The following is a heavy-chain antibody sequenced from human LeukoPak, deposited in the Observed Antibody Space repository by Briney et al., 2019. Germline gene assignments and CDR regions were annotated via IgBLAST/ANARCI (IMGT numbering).Heavy chain of an antibody. V-gene: IGHV3-30*04. D-gene: IGHD3-10*01. CDR3: ARDRAYGSGSSYNWFDP. Sequence: GGSLGLSCAASGFTFSSYAMHWVRQAPGKGLEWVAVISYDGSNKYYADSVKGRFTISRDNSKNTLYLQMNSLRAEDTAVYYCARDRAYGSGSSYNWFDPWGQGTLVTVSS. CDR1: GFTFSSYA. CDR2: ISYDGSNK. J-gene: IGHJ5*02.